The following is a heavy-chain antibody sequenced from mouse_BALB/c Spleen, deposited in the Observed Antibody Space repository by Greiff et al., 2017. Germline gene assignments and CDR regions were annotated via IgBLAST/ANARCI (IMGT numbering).Heavy chain of an antibody. CDR3: ARDWVGRWDY. D-gene: IGHD4-1*01. V-gene: IGHV1-7*01. CDR2: INPSTGYT. J-gene: IGHJ2*01. Sequence: VQLQESGAELAKPGASVKMSCKASGYTFTSYWMHWVKQRPGQGLEWIGYINPSTGYTEYNQKFKDKATLTADKSSSTAYMQLSSLTSEDSAVYYCARDWVGRWDYWGQGTTLTVSS. CDR1: GYTFTSYW.